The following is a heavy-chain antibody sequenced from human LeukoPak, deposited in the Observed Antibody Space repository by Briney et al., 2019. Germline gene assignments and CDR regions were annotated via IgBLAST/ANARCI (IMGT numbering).Heavy chain of an antibody. D-gene: IGHD5-24*01. CDR1: GGSISAYY. J-gene: IGHJ4*02. CDR2: MQHSGST. Sequence: SETLSLTCTVSGGSISAYYWSWIRQPPGKGLEWIRYMQHSGSTNYNPSLKSRVTISTDTSKNQFYLKLSSVTAADRAVYYCARGGPDIVMATTIDYWGQGTVVSVSS. V-gene: IGHV4-59*01. CDR3: ARGGPDIVMATTIDY.